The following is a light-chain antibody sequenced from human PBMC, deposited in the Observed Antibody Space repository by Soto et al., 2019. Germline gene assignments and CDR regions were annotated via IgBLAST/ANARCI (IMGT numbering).Light chain of an antibody. CDR2: DAS. J-gene: IGKJ2*01. CDR1: QSISSW. V-gene: IGKV1-5*01. CDR3: QQYNSYWT. Sequence: DIQMTQSPSTLSASVGDRVTITCRASQSISSWLAWYQQKPGKAPKLLIYDASSLESGVPSRFRGSGSGTEFTLTISSLQPDDFATYYCQQYNSYWTFGQGTKLEIK.